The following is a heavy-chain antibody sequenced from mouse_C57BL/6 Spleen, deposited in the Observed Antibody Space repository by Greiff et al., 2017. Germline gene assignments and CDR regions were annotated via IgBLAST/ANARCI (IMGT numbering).Heavy chain of an antibody. CDR3: ARDDEYDVGFAY. D-gene: IGHD2-4*01. V-gene: IGHV7-1*01. CDR2: SRNKANDYTT. J-gene: IGHJ3*01. Sequence: EVQVVESGGGLVQSGRSLRLSCATSGFTFSDFYMEWVRQAPGKGLEWIAASRNKANDYTTEYSASVKGRFIVSRDTSQSILYLQMNALRAEDTAIYYCARDDEYDVGFAYWGQGTLVTVSA. CDR1: GFTFSDFY.